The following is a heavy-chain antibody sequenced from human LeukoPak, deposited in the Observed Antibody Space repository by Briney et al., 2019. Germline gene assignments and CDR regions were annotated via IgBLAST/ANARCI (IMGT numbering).Heavy chain of an antibody. CDR3: ARLCEQWRGNGYFDL. J-gene: IGHJ2*01. Sequence: SETLSLTCTVSGGSISSSSYYWGWIRQPPGKGLEWIGSIYYSGSTYYNPSLKSRVTISVDTSKNQFSLKLSSVTAADTAVYYCARLCEQWRGNGYFDLWGRGTLVTVSS. CDR1: GGSISSSSYY. V-gene: IGHV4-39*01. D-gene: IGHD6-19*01. CDR2: IYYSGST.